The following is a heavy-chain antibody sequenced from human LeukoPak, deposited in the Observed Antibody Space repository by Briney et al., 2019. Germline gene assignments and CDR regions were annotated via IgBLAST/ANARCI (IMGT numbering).Heavy chain of an antibody. D-gene: IGHD6-19*01. CDR1: GCAFSSSW. V-gene: IGHV3-74*01. J-gene: IGHJ4*02. CDR3: ARETSGHDY. Sequence: GGSLRLSCAASGCAFSSSWMPGVRQAPGKGLVWVSRINNDGSYTNYADSVKGRFTISRDNAKNTLFLQMNSLRGEDTAVYYCARETSGHDYWGQGTLVTVSS. CDR2: INNDGSYT.